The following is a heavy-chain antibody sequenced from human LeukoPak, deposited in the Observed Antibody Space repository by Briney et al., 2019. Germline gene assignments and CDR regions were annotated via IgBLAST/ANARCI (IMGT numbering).Heavy chain of an antibody. CDR3: ARFLEWYYYYMDV. CDR2: IKEDGSDK. Sequence: GGSLRLSCAASGFTFSSYAMSWVRQAPGKGLEWVANIKEDGSDKYYVDSVKGRFTISRDNAKNPLYLQMNSLRAGDTAVYYCARFLEWYYYYMDVWGKGTTVTVSS. D-gene: IGHD3-3*01. V-gene: IGHV3-7*01. CDR1: GFTFSSYA. J-gene: IGHJ6*03.